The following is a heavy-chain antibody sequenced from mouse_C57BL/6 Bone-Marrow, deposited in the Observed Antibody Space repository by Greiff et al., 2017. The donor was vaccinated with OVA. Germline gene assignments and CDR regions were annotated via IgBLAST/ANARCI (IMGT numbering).Heavy chain of an antibody. CDR1: GYTFTSYG. D-gene: IGHD4-1*01. Sequence: QVQLQQSGAELARPGASVKLSCKASGYTFTSYGISWVKQRTGQGLEWIGEIYPRSGNTYYNAKFKGQATLTADKSSSTAYMEHRSLTSEDSAVYFCARETGPLDYWGQGTTLTVSS. CDR2: IYPRSGNT. V-gene: IGHV1-81*01. CDR3: ARETGPLDY. J-gene: IGHJ2*01.